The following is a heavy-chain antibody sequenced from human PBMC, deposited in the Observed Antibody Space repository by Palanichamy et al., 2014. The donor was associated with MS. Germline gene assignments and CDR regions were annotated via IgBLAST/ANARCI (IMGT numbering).Heavy chain of an antibody. CDR3: ARVCGGDCSFDNAYDI. J-gene: IGHJ3*02. CDR2: ISSTASTI. Sequence: EVQLVESGGGLVXPGGSLRLSCAASGFTFSSYNMNWVRQAPGKGLEWVAYISSTASTIYYADSVKGRFTISRDNAKNSLYLQMNSLRAEDTAVYFCARVCGGDCSFDNAYDIWGQGTMVPVSS. CDR1: GFTFSSYN. D-gene: IGHD2-21*02. V-gene: IGHV3-48*04.